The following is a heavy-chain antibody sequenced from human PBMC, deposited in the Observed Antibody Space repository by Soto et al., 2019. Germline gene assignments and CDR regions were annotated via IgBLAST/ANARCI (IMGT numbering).Heavy chain of an antibody. CDR3: ARGVYGGSSSPYPLFFEY. CDR2: IYTSGST. D-gene: IGHD6-6*01. Sequence: SETLSLTCTVSGGSISSYCWSWIRQPAGKGLEWIGRIYTSGSTNYNPSLKSRVTMSVDTSKNQFSLKLSSVTAADTAVYYCARGVYGGSSSPYPLFFEYWGQRTLVPVSS. V-gene: IGHV4-4*07. J-gene: IGHJ4*02. CDR1: GGSISSYC.